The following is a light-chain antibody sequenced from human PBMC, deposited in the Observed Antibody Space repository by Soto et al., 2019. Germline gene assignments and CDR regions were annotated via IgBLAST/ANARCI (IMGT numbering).Light chain of an antibody. J-gene: IGKJ4*01. V-gene: IGKV1-6*01. CDR3: IQDYNYPLT. Sequence: AIQMTQSPSSLSASLGDRVTITFRASQGIRSELGWYQQKPGKAPNLLIYTASTLQSGVPSRFSGSGSGTDFTLTISSLQPEDFATYYCIQDYNYPLTFGGGTKVDI. CDR1: QGIRSE. CDR2: TAS.